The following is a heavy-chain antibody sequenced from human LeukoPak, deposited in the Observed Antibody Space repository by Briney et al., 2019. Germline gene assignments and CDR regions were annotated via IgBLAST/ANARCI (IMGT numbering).Heavy chain of an antibody. V-gene: IGHV3-74*01. D-gene: IGHD3-3*01. Sequence: SLRLSFAASGFTFSSCWMHWVRQAPGKGLVWVSRINSDGTSTNYADSVKGRFTISRDNAKNTLYLQMNSLRAEDTAVYYCASVVGGYYPPVEGFDIWGQGTMVTVSS. CDR1: GFTFSSCW. J-gene: IGHJ3*02. CDR2: INSDGTST. CDR3: ASVVGGYYPPVEGFDI.